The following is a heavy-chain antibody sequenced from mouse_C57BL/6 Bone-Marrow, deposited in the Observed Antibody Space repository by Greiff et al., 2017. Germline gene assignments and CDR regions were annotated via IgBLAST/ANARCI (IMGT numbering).Heavy chain of an antibody. CDR2: IDPSDSYT. Sequence: QVQLQQPGAELVRPGTSVKLSCKASGYTFTSYWMHWVKQRPGQGLEWIGVIDPSDSYTNYNQKFKGKATLTVDTSSSTAYMQLSSLTAEDSAVYCCARPGTKDYWGQGTTLTVSS. J-gene: IGHJ2*01. V-gene: IGHV1-59*01. CDR3: ARPGTKDY. D-gene: IGHD4-1*01. CDR1: GYTFTSYW.